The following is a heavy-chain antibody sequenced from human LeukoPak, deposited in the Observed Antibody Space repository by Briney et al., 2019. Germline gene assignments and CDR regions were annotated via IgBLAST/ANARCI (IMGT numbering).Heavy chain of an antibody. V-gene: IGHV4-61*01. D-gene: IGHD3-16*01. J-gene: IGHJ4*02. CDR2: IYYSGST. Sequence: SETLSLTCTVSGGSVSSGSYYWSWIRQPPGKGLEWIGYIYYSGSTNYNPSLKSRVTISVDTSKNQFSLKLSSVTAAGTAVYYCARSLSYYDYVWGGFDYWGQGTLVTVSS. CDR1: GGSVSSGSYY. CDR3: ARSLSYYDYVWGGFDY.